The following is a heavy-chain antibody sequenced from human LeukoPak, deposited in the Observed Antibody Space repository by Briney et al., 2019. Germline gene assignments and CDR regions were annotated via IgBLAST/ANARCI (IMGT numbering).Heavy chain of an antibody. CDR3: ARGLRIDSSSPIYYFDY. J-gene: IGHJ4*02. CDR1: GGSFSGYY. V-gene: IGHV4-34*01. CDR2: INHSGST. D-gene: IGHD6-13*01. Sequence: SETLSLTCAVYGGSFSGYYWSWIRQPPGKGLEWIGEINHSGSTNYNPSLKSRVAISVDTSKNQFSLKLSSVTAADTAVYYCARGLRIDSSSPIYYFDYWGQGTLVTVSS.